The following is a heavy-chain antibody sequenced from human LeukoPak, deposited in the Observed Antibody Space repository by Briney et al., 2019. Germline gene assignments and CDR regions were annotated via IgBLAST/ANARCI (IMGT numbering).Heavy chain of an antibody. D-gene: IGHD6-19*01. J-gene: IGHJ4*02. V-gene: IGHV4-38-2*02. CDR2: IYHSGST. CDR1: GGSISDHY. CDR3: AREWGMAVAGTYIDY. Sequence: SETLSLTCTVSGGSISDHYWTWIRQPPGPGLYWIGSIYHSGSTYYNPSLKSRVTISVDTSKNQFSLKLSSVTAADTAVYYCAREWGMAVAGTYIDYWGQGTLDTVSS.